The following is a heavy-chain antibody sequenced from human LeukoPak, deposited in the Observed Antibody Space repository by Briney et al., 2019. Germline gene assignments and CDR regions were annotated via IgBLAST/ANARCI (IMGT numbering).Heavy chain of an antibody. Sequence: GGSLRLSCAASGFTFSSYSMNWVRQAPGKGLEWVSGINWNGGSTGYADSVKGRFTISRDNAKNSLYLQMNSLRAEDTALYHCARDLGYCSSTSCYSNYYYGMDVWGQGTTVTVSS. CDR1: GFTFSSYS. J-gene: IGHJ6*02. CDR3: ARDLGYCSSTSCYSNYYYGMDV. D-gene: IGHD2-2*02. CDR2: INWNGGST. V-gene: IGHV3-20*01.